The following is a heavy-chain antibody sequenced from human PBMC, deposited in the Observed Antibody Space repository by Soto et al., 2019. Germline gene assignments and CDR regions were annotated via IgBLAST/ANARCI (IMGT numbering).Heavy chain of an antibody. Sequence: KPSETLSLTCTVSGGSISSGDFYWSWIRQPPGRGLEWIGYISYSGSTYYNTSLKSRVTISVDTSKNQFSLKLNSVTAADTAVYYCARGGPTGGSYKYNWFDPWGQGT. CDR2: ISYSGST. V-gene: IGHV4-30-4*01. CDR1: GGSISSGDFY. CDR3: ARGGPTGGSYKYNWFDP. D-gene: IGHD2-15*01. J-gene: IGHJ5*02.